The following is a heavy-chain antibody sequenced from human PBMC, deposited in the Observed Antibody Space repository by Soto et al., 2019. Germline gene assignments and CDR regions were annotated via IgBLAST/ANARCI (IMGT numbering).Heavy chain of an antibody. V-gene: IGHV4-39*01. J-gene: IGHJ6*03. CDR2: IYYSGST. CDR3: ARRSNDFWSGYYIGYMDV. Sequence: SDALSRTFNNSGCPIRISTYHRCWIPHLPGMVLEWIGSIYYSGSTYYNPSLKSRVTISVDTSKNQFSLKLSSVTAADTSVYYCARRSNDFWSGYYIGYMDVWGKGT. D-gene: IGHD3-3*01. CDR1: GCPIRISTYH.